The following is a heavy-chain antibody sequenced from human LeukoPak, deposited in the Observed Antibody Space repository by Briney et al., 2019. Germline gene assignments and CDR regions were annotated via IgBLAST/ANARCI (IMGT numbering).Heavy chain of an antibody. CDR3: ARQLVVNYCSSTSCYYDY. CDR1: GYTFTSYY. V-gene: IGHV1-46*01. Sequence: ASVKVSCKASGYTFTSYYMHWVRPAPGQGLEWMGIINPSGGSTSYAQKFQGRVTMTRDTSTSTVYMELSSLRSEDTAVYYCARQLVVNYCSSTSCYYDYWGQGTLVTVSS. D-gene: IGHD2-2*01. CDR2: INPSGGST. J-gene: IGHJ4*02.